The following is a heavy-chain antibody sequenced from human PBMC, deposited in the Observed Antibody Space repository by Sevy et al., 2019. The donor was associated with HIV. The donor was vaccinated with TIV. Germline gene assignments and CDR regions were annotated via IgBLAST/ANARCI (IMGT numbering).Heavy chain of an antibody. CDR2: IKQDESEK. D-gene: IGHD3-22*01. CDR1: GFSFSNYW. Sequence: GGSLRLSCAASGFSFSNYWMHWVRQAPGKGLEWVANIKQDESEKYYVASVKDRLTISRDKAKNSLYLQMNSLRPEDTAVYYCARGNSGSFDYWGQGTLVTVSS. J-gene: IGHJ4*02. CDR3: ARGNSGSFDY. V-gene: IGHV3-7*04.